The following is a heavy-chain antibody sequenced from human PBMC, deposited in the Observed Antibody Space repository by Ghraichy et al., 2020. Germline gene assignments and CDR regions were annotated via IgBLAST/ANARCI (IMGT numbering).Heavy chain of an antibody. CDR1: GDSVSSNTNA. J-gene: IGHJ5*01. V-gene: IGHV6-1*01. CDR3: ARDKSDMGGTEPDHWRWFDS. Sequence: SQTLSLTCAISGDSVSSNTNAWHWIRQSPSRGLEWLGRTYYRSRWNHEYEVSVKSRIIISADTSRNQFSLQLNSVTPDDTAVYYCARDKSDMGGTEPDHWRWFDSWGQGTLVTVSS. D-gene: IGHD1-1*01. CDR2: TYYRSRWNH.